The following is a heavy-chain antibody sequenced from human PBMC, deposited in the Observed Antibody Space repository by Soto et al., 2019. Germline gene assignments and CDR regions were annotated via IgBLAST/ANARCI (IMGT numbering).Heavy chain of an antibody. J-gene: IGHJ5*02. CDR3: ARFDYYDSSGYLELNWFDP. D-gene: IGHD3-22*01. CDR2: MNPKSANT. V-gene: IGHV1-8*01. Sequence: EASVKVSCKASRYTFISYDINWVRQATGQGLEWMGWMNPKSANTGYAQKFQGRVTITADKSTSTAYMELSSLRSEDTAVYYCARFDYYDSSGYLELNWFDPWGQGTLVTVSS. CDR1: RYTFISYD.